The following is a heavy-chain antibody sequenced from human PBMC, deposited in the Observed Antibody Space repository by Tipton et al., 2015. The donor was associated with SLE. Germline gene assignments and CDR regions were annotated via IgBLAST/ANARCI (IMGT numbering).Heavy chain of an antibody. Sequence: LSCAVYGGSFSGYYWSWIRQPPGKGLEWIGEINHSGSTNYNPSLKSRVTISLDTSKNQFSLKLSSVTAADTAVYYCARPLITGTSDAFDIWGQGTMVTVSS. CDR3: ARPLITGTSDAFDI. D-gene: IGHD1-7*01. CDR2: INHSGST. V-gene: IGHV4-34*01. J-gene: IGHJ3*02. CDR1: GGSFSGYY.